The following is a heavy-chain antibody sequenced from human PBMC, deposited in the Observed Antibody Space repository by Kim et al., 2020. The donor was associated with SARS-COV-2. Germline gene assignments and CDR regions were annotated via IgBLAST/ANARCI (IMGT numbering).Heavy chain of an antibody. D-gene: IGHD6-13*01. CDR3: ARGIAAAGTIDWGNNWFDP. V-gene: IGHV5-51*01. Sequence: GESLKISCKGSGYSFTSYWIGWVRQMPGKGLEWMGIIYPGDSDTRYSPSFQGQVTISADKSIGTAYLQWSSLKASDTAMYYCARGIAAAGTIDWGNNWFDPWGQGTLVTVSS. CDR2: IYPGDSDT. CDR1: GYSFTSYW. J-gene: IGHJ5*02.